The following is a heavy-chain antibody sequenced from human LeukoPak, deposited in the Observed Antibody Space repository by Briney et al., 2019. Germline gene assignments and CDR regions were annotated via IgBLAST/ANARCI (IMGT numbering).Heavy chain of an antibody. V-gene: IGHV4-39*01. CDR3: ARQKRLYCSSTSCYSFDY. Sequence: SETLSLTCTVSGDSIGTNTYYWTWIRQPPGKGLEWIASIYHSGTSYYNPSLKSRVTISVDRSKNQFSLKFSSVSAAYTAVYYCARQKRLYCSSTSCYSFDYWGQGTLVTVSS. CDR1: GDSIGTNTYY. D-gene: IGHD2-2*01. CDR2: IYHSGTS. J-gene: IGHJ4*02.